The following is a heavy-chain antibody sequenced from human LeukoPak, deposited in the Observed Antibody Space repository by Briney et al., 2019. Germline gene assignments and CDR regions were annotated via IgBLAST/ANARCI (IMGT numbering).Heavy chain of an antibody. CDR3: ARESTSSEFDY. D-gene: IGHD3-3*01. CDR1: GGSISSHY. Sequence: SETLSLTCTVSGGSISSHYWSWIRQTPGKGLEWIEYIYYSGSTNYNPSLKSRVTISVDTSKNQFSLKLSSVTAADTAVYYCARESTSSEFDYWGQGTLVTVSS. V-gene: IGHV4-59*11. J-gene: IGHJ4*02. CDR2: IYYSGST.